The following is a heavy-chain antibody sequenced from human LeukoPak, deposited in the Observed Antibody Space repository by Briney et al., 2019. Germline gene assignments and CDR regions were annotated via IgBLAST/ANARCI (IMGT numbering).Heavy chain of an antibody. CDR3: ARGSGSYHTAYMN. D-gene: IGHD1-26*01. J-gene: IGHJ4*02. CDR1: GYSFTSYW. Sequence: GESLKISCKGSGYSFTSYWIGWVRQMPGKGPEWMGIIYPGDSDTRYSPSFQGQGTISADKSLSTAYLQWSSLKASDTAMYYCARGSGSYHTAYMNWGQGSPVTVSS. V-gene: IGHV5-51*01. CDR2: IYPGDSDT.